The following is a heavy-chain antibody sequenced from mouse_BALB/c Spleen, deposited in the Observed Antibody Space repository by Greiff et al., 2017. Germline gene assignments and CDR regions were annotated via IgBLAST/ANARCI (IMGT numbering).Heavy chain of an antibody. J-gene: IGHJ4*01. D-gene: IGHD1-1*01. CDR3: ARHEVGYYYGSSYYAMDY. CDR1: GYTFTEYI. Sequence: VKLQESGAELVKPGASVKLSCKASGYTFTEYIIHWVKQRSGQGLEWIGWFYPGSGSIKYNEKFKDKATLTADKSSSTVYMELSRLTSEDSAVYFCARHEVGYYYGSSYYAMDYWGQGTSVTVSS. V-gene: IGHV1-62-2*01. CDR2: FYPGSGSI.